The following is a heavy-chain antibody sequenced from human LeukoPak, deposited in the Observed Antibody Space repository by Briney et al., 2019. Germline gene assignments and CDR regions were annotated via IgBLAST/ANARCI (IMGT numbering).Heavy chain of an antibody. CDR1: GYSISSGYY. CDR3: ASSGGYYSFDY. Sequence: NPSETLSLTCAVSGYSISSGYYWGWIRQPPGKGLEWIGSIYHSGSTYYNPSLKSRFTISVDTSKNQFALKLSSVTAADPAVYYCASSGGYYSFDYWGQGTLVTVSS. CDR2: IYHSGST. D-gene: IGHD3-10*01. V-gene: IGHV4-38-2*01. J-gene: IGHJ4*02.